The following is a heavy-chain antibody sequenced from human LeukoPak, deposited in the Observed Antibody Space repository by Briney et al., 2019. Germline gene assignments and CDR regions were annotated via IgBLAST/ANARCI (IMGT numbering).Heavy chain of an antibody. Sequence: GGSLRLSCAASGFIFTSNRMNWVRQAPGKGLEWVANIKHDGSEQIYVDSVKGRFTISRDNAKNTLYLQMNSLRAEDTAVYYCLRDLNWSLDQWGQGTLVTVSS. D-gene: IGHD1-20*01. J-gene: IGHJ4*02. V-gene: IGHV3-7*01. CDR2: IKHDGSEQ. CDR1: GFIFTSNR. CDR3: LRDLNWSLDQ.